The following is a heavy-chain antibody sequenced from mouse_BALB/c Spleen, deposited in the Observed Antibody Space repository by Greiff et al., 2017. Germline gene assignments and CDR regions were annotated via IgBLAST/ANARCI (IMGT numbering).Heavy chain of an antibody. CDR2: INPSNGGT. CDR1: GYTFTSYY. V-gene: IGHV1S81*02. Sequence: QVQLQQSGAELVKPGASVKLSCKASGYTFTSYYMYWVKQRPGQGLEWIGEINPSNGGTNFNEKFKSKATLTVDKSSSTAYMQLSSLTSEDSAVYYCTRWDGKGDYYAMDYWGQGTSGTVSS. J-gene: IGHJ4*01. CDR3: TRWDGKGDYYAMDY. D-gene: IGHD2-1*01.